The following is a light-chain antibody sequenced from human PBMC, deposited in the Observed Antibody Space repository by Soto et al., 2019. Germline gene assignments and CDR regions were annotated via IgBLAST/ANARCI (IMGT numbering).Light chain of an antibody. CDR3: ASWDDSLNGWV. CDR1: SSNIGRNA. CDR2: NNH. V-gene: IGLV1-44*01. Sequence: QSVLTQPPSASGTPGPRVTISCSGSSSNIGRNAVNWYQQVPGTAPKLLIYNNHQRPSGVPDRFSGSKSGTSASLAIGGLQSGDDADYYCASWDDSLNGWVFGGGTKVTVL. J-gene: IGLJ3*02.